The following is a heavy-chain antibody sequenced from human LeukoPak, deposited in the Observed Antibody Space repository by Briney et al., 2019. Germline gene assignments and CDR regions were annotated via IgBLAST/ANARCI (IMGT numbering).Heavy chain of an antibody. V-gene: IGHV3-23*01. CDR2: SSGNGGNT. D-gene: IGHD6-19*01. CDR1: GFTFSTYG. Sequence: GGSLRLSCAASGFTFSTYGMSWVRQAPGKGLEWVSISSGNGGNTYYADSVKGRFTISRDNSKNTLYLEMNSLRAEDTAVYYCVRGSGWYYFDYWGQGTLVTVSS. J-gene: IGHJ4*02. CDR3: VRGSGWYYFDY.